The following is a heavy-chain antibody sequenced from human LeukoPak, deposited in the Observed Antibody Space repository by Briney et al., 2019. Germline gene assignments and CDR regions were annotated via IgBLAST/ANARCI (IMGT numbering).Heavy chain of an antibody. Sequence: GGSLRLSCAASGFRVSDYYMSWIRQTPGKRLEWISYINSGGTTIYFAESVRGRFTLSRDNTENSLYLQMNSLRAEDTAVYYCAREGGYYYGSGSYGKREYYFDYWGQGTLVTVSS. D-gene: IGHD3-10*01. J-gene: IGHJ4*02. CDR2: INSGGTTI. V-gene: IGHV3-11*04. CDR1: GFRVSDYY. CDR3: AREGGYYYGSGSYGKREYYFDY.